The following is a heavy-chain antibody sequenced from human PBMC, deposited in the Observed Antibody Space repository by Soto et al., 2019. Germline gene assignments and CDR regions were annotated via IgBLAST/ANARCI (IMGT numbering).Heavy chain of an antibody. CDR1: GYTFTSYG. CDR2: ISAYNGNT. Sequence: QVQLVQSGAEVKKPGASVKVSCKASGYTFTSYGISWVRQAPGQGLEWMGWISAYNGNTNYAQKLQGRVTMTTDTSTSTAYMELRSLRSDDTAVYYCARDFPHGPRGLKRYFDLWGRGTLVTVSS. CDR3: ARDFPHGPRGLKRYFDL. J-gene: IGHJ2*01. V-gene: IGHV1-18*04.